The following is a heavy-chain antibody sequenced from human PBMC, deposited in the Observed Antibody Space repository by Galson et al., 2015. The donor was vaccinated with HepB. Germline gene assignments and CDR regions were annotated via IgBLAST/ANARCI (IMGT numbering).Heavy chain of an antibody. CDR2: IKSKTDGGTT. V-gene: IGHV3-15*01. Sequence: SLRLSCAASGFTFSNAWTSWVRQAPGKGLEWVGRIKSKTDGGTTDYAAPVKGRFTISRDDSKNTLYLQMNSLKTEDTAVYYCTTEALVTTVVSNFDYWAQGTLVTVSS. J-gene: IGHJ4*02. CDR1: GFTFSNAW. D-gene: IGHD4-23*01. CDR3: TTEALVTTVVSNFDY.